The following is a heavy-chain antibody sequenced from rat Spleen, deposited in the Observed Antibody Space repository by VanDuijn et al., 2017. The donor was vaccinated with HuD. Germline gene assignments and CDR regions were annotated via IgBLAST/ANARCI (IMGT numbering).Heavy chain of an antibody. J-gene: IGHJ4*01. V-gene: IGHV2S8*01. CDR3: ARNRYRYTSGYVMDA. CDR2: ISSGGST. D-gene: IGHD1-5*01. CDR1: GFSLTSYG. Sequence: QVQLKESGPDLVQPSQTLSLTCTVSGFSLTSYGVSWVRQPQGKGLEWTAAISSGGSTYYNSVLKSRLSISRDTSKSQVFLKMNSLQTEDTAMYFCARNRYRYTSGYVMDAWGQGASVTVSS.